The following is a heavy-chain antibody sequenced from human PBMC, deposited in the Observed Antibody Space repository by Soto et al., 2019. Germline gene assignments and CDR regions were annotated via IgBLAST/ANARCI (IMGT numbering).Heavy chain of an antibody. CDR2: IIPIFGTA. Sequence: ASVKVSCKASGGTFSSYAISWVRQAPGQGLEWMGGIIPIFGTANYAQKFQGRVTITADKSTSTAYMELSSLRPEDTAVYYCARGPDPRDCCDFSWFDCWGQGTLVTVSS. D-gene: IGHD2-21*02. CDR3: ARGPDPRDCCDFSWFDC. V-gene: IGHV1-69*06. J-gene: IGHJ5*01. CDR1: GGTFSSYA.